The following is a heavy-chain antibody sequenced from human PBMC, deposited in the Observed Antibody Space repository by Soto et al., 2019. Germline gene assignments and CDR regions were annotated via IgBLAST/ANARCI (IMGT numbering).Heavy chain of an antibody. CDR3: ARGRHDFWSRGYYYYMDV. V-gene: IGHV3-48*01. J-gene: IGHJ6*03. CDR1: GFTFSSYS. D-gene: IGHD3-3*01. Sequence: GGSLRLSCAASGFTFSSYSMNWVRQAPGKGLEWVSYISSSSSTIYYADSVKGRFTISRDNAKNSLYLQMNSLRAEDTAVYYCARGRHDFWSRGYYYYMDVWGKGTTVTVSS. CDR2: ISSSSSTI.